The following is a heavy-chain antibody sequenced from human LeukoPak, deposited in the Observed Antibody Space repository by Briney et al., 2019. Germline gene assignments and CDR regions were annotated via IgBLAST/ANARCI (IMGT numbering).Heavy chain of an antibody. V-gene: IGHV3-23*01. D-gene: IGHD1-26*01. CDR2: ISSSGGGT. J-gene: IGHJ4*02. CDR3: AKINSGSYTDY. Sequence: GGSLRLSCAASGFTFSNYAMSWVRQAPGKGLEWVSSISSSGGGTYYADSVKGRFTISRDNSKNTLSLQMNSLKAEDTAVYYCAKINSGSYTDYWGQGTLVTVSS. CDR1: GFTFSNYA.